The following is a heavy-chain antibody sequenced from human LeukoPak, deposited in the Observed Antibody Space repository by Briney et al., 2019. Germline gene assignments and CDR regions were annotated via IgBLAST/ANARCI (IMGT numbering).Heavy chain of an antibody. Sequence: SETLSLTCTVSGGSISSYYWSWIRQPPGKGLEWIGYIYYSGSTNYNPSLKSRVTISVDTSKNQFSPKLSSVTAADTAVYYCARHPYGGSTAPLDYWGQGTLVTVSS. CDR1: GGSISSYY. V-gene: IGHV4-59*08. D-gene: IGHD4-23*01. CDR2: IYYSGST. CDR3: ARHPYGGSTAPLDY. J-gene: IGHJ4*02.